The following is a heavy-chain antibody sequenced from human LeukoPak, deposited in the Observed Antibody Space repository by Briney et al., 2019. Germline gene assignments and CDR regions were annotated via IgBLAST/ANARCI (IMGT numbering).Heavy chain of an antibody. J-gene: IGHJ4*02. Sequence: TGESLKISCKGSGYSFTSYWIGWVRQMPGKGLEWMGIIYPGDSDTRYSPSFQGQVTISADKSISTAYLQWSSLKASDTAMYYCARHHGSGSYLLSDCMDYWGQGTLVTVSS. CDR3: ARHHGSGSYLLSDCMDY. D-gene: IGHD3-10*01. V-gene: IGHV5-51*01. CDR2: IYPGDSDT. CDR1: GYSFTSYW.